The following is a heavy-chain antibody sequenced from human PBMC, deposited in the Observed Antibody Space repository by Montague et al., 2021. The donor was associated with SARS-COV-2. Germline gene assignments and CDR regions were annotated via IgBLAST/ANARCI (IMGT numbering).Heavy chain of an antibody. CDR2: IYCSGTT. CDR3: ARHVRSLMVRGPDFDY. V-gene: IGHV4-39*01. CDR1: GGSISSSSYE. Sequence: SETLSLTCTVSGGSISSSSYEWGWLPPPPGKGLEWIGSIYCSGTTYSSPTLQSRVTIAVDTTKNQFSLKLITVTAADTAVYYCARHVRSLMVRGPDFDYWGQGTLVTVSS. D-gene: IGHD3-10*01. J-gene: IGHJ4*02.